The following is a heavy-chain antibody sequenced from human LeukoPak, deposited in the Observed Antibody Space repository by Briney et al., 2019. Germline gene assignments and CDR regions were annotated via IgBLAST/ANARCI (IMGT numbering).Heavy chain of an antibody. V-gene: IGHV3-30*18. D-gene: IGHD1-1*01. J-gene: IGHJ4*02. CDR2: ISYDGSNE. CDR1: GFTFSSYG. CDR3: AKGQELDDGVFDS. Sequence: TGRSLRLSCAASGFTFSSYGMHWVRQAPGKGLEWVAVISYDGSNEYFADSVKGRFTISRDNSKNTLNLQLNSLRAEDTAVYYCAKGQELDDGVFDSWGQGTLVTVSS.